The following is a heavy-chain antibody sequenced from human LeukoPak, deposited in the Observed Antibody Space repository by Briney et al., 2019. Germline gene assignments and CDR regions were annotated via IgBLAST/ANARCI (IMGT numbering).Heavy chain of an antibody. J-gene: IGHJ4*02. Sequence: GGSLRLSCAASGFTFDDYAMHWVRQAPGKGLEWVSGISGSSGSIGYADSVKGRFTISRDNAKNSLYLQMNSLRAEDTALYYCAKDSEGTMVQGVMDEGYFDYWGQGTLVTVSS. CDR3: AKDSEGTMVQGVMDEGYFDY. CDR2: ISGSSGSI. V-gene: IGHV3-9*01. D-gene: IGHD3-10*01. CDR1: GFTFDDYA.